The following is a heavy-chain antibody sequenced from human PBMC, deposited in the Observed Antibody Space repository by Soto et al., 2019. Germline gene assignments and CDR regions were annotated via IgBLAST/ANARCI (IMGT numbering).Heavy chain of an antibody. CDR1: EFTFVKYY. CDR2: IKPDGSEQ. CDR3: ARGNWNYYYGFDV. D-gene: IGHD1-20*01. J-gene: IGHJ6*02. V-gene: IGHV3-7*01. Sequence: GGSLRLSCAASEFTFVKYYKTWVRQAPGKGPEWVANIKPDGSEQYYVDSVKGRFTISRDNANNSLYLQMNSLRAEDTAVYFCARGNWNYYYGFDVWGQGTTVTVSS.